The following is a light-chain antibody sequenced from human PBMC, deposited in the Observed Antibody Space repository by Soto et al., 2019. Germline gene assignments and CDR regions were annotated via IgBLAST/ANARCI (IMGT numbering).Light chain of an antibody. V-gene: IGLV2-14*03. CDR2: DVS. CDR3: SSYTSSSLVV. CDR1: SSDVGGYNY. J-gene: IGLJ2*01. Sequence: QSVLTQPASVSGSPGQSITISCTGTSSDVGGYNYVSWYQQHPGKAPKLMIYDVSNRPSGVSNRFSGSKSGSTASLTISGLQAEDEADYYCSSYTSSSLVVFGGGTQLTVL.